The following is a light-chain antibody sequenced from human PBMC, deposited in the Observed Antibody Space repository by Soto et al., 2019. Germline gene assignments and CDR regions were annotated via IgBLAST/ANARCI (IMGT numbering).Light chain of an antibody. CDR1: QSISSH. CDR2: DAS. V-gene: IGKV3-11*01. Sequence: EIVLTQSPATLSLSPGERATLSCRASQSISSHLVWYQQKLGQAPRLLIYDASNRATGIPARFSGSGSGTDFTLTIISLEPEDFAVYYCQQRPNWPLTFGGGTRVEIK. J-gene: IGKJ4*01. CDR3: QQRPNWPLT.